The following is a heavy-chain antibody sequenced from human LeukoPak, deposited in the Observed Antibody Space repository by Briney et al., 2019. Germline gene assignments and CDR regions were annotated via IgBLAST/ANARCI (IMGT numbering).Heavy chain of an antibody. CDR3: ARDLGQQLVRPTSSLAP. D-gene: IGHD6-13*01. V-gene: IGHV1-18*01. CDR1: GYTFTSYG. J-gene: IGHJ5*02. Sequence: ASVKVSCKASGYTFTSYGISWVRQAPGQGLEWMGWISAYNGNTNYAQKLQGRVTMTTDTSTSTAYMELRSLRSDDTAVYYCARDLGQQLVRPTSSLAPWGQGTLVTVSS. CDR2: ISAYNGNT.